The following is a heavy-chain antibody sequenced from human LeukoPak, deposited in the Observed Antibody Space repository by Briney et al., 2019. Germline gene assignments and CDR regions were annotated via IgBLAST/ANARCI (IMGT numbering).Heavy chain of an antibody. J-gene: IGHJ4*02. D-gene: IGHD5-18*01. CDR2: LISSGTIT. Sequence: GGSLRLSCAASGFAFSNYAMSWVRQAPGKGLEWVSSLISSGTITYYADSVKGRFTISRDNSENTVHLQMDSLRAEDSAVYYCAKNAGYSYGLYYFDYWGQGTLVTVSS. V-gene: IGHV3-23*01. CDR3: AKNAGYSYGLYYFDY. CDR1: GFAFSNYA.